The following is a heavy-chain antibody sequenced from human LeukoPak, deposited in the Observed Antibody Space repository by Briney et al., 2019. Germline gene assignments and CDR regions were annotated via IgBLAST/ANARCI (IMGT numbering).Heavy chain of an antibody. J-gene: IGHJ6*03. Sequence: PSETLSLTCSVSGGSISSGSYYWSWIRQPPGKGLEWIGYIYYSGSTNYNPSLKSRVTISVDTSKNQFSLKLSSVTAADTAVYYCARSIVVVVAATHRHYYYYMDVWGKGTTVTISS. D-gene: IGHD2-15*01. CDR1: GGSISSGSYY. V-gene: IGHV4-61*01. CDR2: IYYSGST. CDR3: ARSIVVVVAATHRHYYYYMDV.